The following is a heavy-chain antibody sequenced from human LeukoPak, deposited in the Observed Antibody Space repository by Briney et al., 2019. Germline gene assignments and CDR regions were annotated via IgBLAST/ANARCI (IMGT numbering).Heavy chain of an antibody. CDR2: INPDSGGT. J-gene: IGHJ4*02. Sequence: GASVKVSCKASGYTFTDYYMHWVRQAPGQGLEWMGRINPDSGGTNYAQKFQGRVTMTRDTSIFTAYMELTRLRSDDTAVYYCARGTPSLYWGQGTRVTVPS. CDR3: ARGTPSLY. V-gene: IGHV1-2*02. CDR1: GYTFTDYY. D-gene: IGHD2-2*01.